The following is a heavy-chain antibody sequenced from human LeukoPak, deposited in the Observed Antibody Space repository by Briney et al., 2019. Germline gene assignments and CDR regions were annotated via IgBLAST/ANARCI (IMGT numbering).Heavy chain of an antibody. CDR2: IYTSGNT. CDR3: ARGDCSSTICYSPMDV. D-gene: IGHD2-2*01. J-gene: IGHJ6*03. V-gene: IGHV4-4*07. CDR1: GGSISSYY. Sequence: PSETLSLTCTVSGGSISSYYWSWIRQPAGKGLEWIGRIYTSGNTSYNPSLKSRVTMSVDTSKNQFSLKLSSVTAADTAVYYCARGDCSSTICYSPMDVWGKGTTVTVSS.